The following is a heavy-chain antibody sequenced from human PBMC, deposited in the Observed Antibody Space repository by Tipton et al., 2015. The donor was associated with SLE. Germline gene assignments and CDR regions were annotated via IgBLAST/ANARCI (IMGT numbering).Heavy chain of an antibody. V-gene: IGHV1-18*01. D-gene: IGHD6-19*01. CDR1: GYTFSKFG. Sequence: QLVQSGAEVQKPGASVKVSCKASGYTFSKFGISWVRQAPGQGLEWMGWISAYNGNTNYAQKFQGRVTMTTDTSTSTAYMELRSLRSDDTAGYYCAIGVAGTLFFDYWGQGTLVTVSS. CDR3: AIGVAGTLFFDY. J-gene: IGHJ4*02. CDR2: ISAYNGNT.